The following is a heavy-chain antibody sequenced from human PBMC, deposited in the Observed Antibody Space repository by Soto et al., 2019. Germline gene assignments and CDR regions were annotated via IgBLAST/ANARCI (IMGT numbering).Heavy chain of an antibody. J-gene: IGHJ6*02. CDR1: CFTFSRYT. CDR3: ARDSGVVVAATNYYYYGMDV. Sequence: GGPLRLSCAASCFTFSRYTMNWVRQAPGKGLEWVANIKQDGSEKYYVDSVTGRFTISRDNATTSLYLPMNSLRAEDTAVYYCARDSGVVVAATNYYYYGMDVWGQGTTLTVSS. CDR2: IKQDGSEK. D-gene: IGHD2-15*01. V-gene: IGHV3-7*03.